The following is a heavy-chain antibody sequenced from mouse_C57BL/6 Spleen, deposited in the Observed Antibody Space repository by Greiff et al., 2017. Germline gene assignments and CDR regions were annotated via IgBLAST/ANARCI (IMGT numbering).Heavy chain of an antibody. CDR1: GYTFTSYW. CDR3: ARAIYYGNCYAMDY. J-gene: IGHJ4*01. CDR2: IDPSDSYT. Sequence: VKLQQPGAELVMPGASVKLSCKASGYTFTSYWMHWVKQRPGQGLEWIGEIDPSDSYTNYNQKFKGKSTLTVDKSSSTAYMQLSSLTSEDSAVYYCARAIYYGNCYAMDYWGQGTSVTVSS. D-gene: IGHD2-1*01. V-gene: IGHV1-69*01.